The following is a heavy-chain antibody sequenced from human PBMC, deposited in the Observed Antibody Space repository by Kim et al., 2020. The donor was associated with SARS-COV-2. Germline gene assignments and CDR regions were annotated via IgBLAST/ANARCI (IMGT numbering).Heavy chain of an antibody. CDR3: AKKILGAHFDY. V-gene: IGHV3-23*01. CDR2: T. Sequence: TYYSDSMKDQFTISRDNSKNTLYLQMNSLGAEDTAVYYCAKKILGAHFDYWGQGTLVTVSS. D-gene: IGHD1-26*01. J-gene: IGHJ4*02.